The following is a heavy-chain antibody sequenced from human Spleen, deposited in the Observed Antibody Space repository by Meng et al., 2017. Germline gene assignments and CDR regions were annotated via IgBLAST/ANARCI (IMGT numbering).Heavy chain of an antibody. CDR3: ARAPGYYDSSGYYYGVLGEDSYFDY. Sequence: GESLKISCAASGFTFSSYEMNWVRQAPGKGLEWVSYISSSGSTIYYADSVKGRFTISRDNAKNSLYLQMNSLRAEDTAVYYCARAPGYYDSSGYYYGVLGEDSYFDYWGQGTLVTVSS. CDR2: ISSSGSTI. D-gene: IGHD3-22*01. J-gene: IGHJ4*02. CDR1: GFTFSSYE. V-gene: IGHV3-48*03.